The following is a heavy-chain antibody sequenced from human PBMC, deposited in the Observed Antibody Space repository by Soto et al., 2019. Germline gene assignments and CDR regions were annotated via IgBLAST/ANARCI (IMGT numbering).Heavy chain of an antibody. D-gene: IGHD4-17*01. CDR3: ARVTTVVTQSNSFDY. CDR1: GGAFSGYY. CDR2: INHSGST. Sequence: PSETLSLNRVVLGGAFSGYYWSWIPPPPGKGLEWIGEINHSGSTNTTPSHKSRVTISVDTSKNQFSLKLSSVTAADTAVYYCARVTTVVTQSNSFDYWGQGTLVTVSS. V-gene: IGHV4-34*01. J-gene: IGHJ4*02.